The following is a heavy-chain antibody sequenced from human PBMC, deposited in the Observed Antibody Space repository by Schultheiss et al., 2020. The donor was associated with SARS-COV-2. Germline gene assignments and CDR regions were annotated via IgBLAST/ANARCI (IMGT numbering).Heavy chain of an antibody. CDR3: AREGVGATSAGY. Sequence: GGSLRLSCKGSGYSFTTYWIAWVRHMPGKGLEWMGVIYPGDSETRYSPSFQGQVTFSADKSISTAYLQWSSLKASDTAMYYCAREGVGATSAGYWGQGTLVTVSS. J-gene: IGHJ4*02. CDR2: IYPGDSET. CDR1: GYSFTTYW. D-gene: IGHD1-26*01. V-gene: IGHV5-51*01.